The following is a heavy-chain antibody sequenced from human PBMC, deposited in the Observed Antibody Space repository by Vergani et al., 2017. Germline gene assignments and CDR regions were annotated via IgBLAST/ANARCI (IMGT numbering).Heavy chain of an antibody. D-gene: IGHD5-12*01. Sequence: EVQLLESGGDLVQPGGSLRLSCAASGFTFNHYAMNWVRQAPGKGLEWVSGISGSGGSTYYAGSVKGRFTISRDSSKNTLYLQMNSLSARDTAVYYCSKANPRNSGYDYLYDYHAMDVGGQGTTGTVS. CDR3: SKANPRNSGYDYLYDYHAMDV. V-gene: IGHV3-23*01. J-gene: IGHJ6*02. CDR1: GFTFNHYA. CDR2: ISGSGGST.